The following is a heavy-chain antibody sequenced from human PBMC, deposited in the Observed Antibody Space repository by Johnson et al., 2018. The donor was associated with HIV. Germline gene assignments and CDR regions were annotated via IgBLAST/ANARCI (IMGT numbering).Heavy chain of an antibody. CDR3: ASTSPPGLLAFQDAFDI. D-gene: IGHD2-15*01. CDR2: ISSSGSTI. Sequence: QVQLVESGGGLVKPGGSLRLSCAASGFTFSDYYMSWIRQAPGKGLEWVSYISSSGSTIYYAASVKGRFTISRDNAKNSLYLQMNSLRAEDTAVYYCASTSPPGLLAFQDAFDIWGQGTMVTVSS. J-gene: IGHJ3*02. CDR1: GFTFSDYY. V-gene: IGHV3-11*04.